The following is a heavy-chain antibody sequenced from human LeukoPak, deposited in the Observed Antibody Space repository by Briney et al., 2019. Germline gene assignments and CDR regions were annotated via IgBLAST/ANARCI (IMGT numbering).Heavy chain of an antibody. CDR2: INPNSGGT. CDR3: ARGPTVVTQYYFDY. Sequence: ASVKVSCKASGYTFTGYYMHWVQQAPGQGLEWMGWINPNSGGTNYAQKFQGRVTMTRDTSISTAYMELSRLRSDDTAVYYCARGPTVVTQYYFDYWGQGTLVTVSS. D-gene: IGHD4-23*01. J-gene: IGHJ4*02. CDR1: GYTFTGYY. V-gene: IGHV1-2*02.